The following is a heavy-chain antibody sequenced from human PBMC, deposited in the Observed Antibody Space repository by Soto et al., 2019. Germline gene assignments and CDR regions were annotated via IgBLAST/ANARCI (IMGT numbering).Heavy chain of an antibody. J-gene: IGHJ4*02. D-gene: IGHD2-21*02. CDR2: INPSGGST. CDR1: AYTLTSYY. V-gene: IGHV1-46*01. Sequence: GASVTVSCKASAYTLTSYYSHWVRQAPGQGLEWMGIINPSGGSTSYAQKFQGRVTMTRDTSTSTVYMELNSLRAEDTAVYYCAREVTPTAFDYWGQGTLVTVSS. CDR3: AREVTPTAFDY.